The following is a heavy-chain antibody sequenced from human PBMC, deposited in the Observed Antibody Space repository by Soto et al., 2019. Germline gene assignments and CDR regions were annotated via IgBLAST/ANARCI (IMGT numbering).Heavy chain of an antibody. V-gene: IGHV3-7*01. J-gene: IGHJ4*02. Sequence: GGSLRLSCAASGFPFSSYWMSWVRQAPGKGLEWVANIKQDGSEKYYVDSVKGRFTISRDNAKNSLYLQMNSLRAEDTAVYYCARGCFNFWSGCFDYWGQGTLVTVSS. CDR1: GFPFSSYW. D-gene: IGHD3-3*01. CDR3: ARGCFNFWSGCFDY. CDR2: IKQDGSEK.